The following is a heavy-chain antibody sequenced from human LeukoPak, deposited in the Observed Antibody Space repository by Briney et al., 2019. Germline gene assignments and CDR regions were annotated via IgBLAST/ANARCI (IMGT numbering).Heavy chain of an antibody. V-gene: IGHV4-59*01. Sequence: SETLSLTCTVPGGSISSYYWSWIRQPPGKGLEWIGYIYYSGSTNSNPSLKSRVTISVDTSKNQFSLKLSSVTAADTAVYYCARTIFSGGWFPFDSWGQGTLVTVSS. CDR3: ARTIFSGGWFPFDS. CDR2: IYYSGST. J-gene: IGHJ4*02. CDR1: GGSISSYY. D-gene: IGHD6-19*01.